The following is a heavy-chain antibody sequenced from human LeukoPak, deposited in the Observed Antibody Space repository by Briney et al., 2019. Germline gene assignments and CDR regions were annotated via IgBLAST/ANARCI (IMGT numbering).Heavy chain of an antibody. Sequence: SVKVSCKASGGTFSSYAISWVRQAPGQGLEWMGGIIPIFGTANYAQKFQGRVTMTRDTSISTAYMELSRLRSDDTAMYYCARLSGYDILTGYYIPDNYWGQGTLVTVSS. CDR2: IIPIFGTA. CDR3: ARLSGYDILTGYYIPDNY. D-gene: IGHD3-9*01. CDR1: GGTFSSYA. V-gene: IGHV1-69*05. J-gene: IGHJ4*02.